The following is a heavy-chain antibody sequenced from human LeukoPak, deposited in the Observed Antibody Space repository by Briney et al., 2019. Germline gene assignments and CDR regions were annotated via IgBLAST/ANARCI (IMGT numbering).Heavy chain of an antibody. Sequence: GASVKVSCKASGYTFTSYGISWVRQAPGQGLEWMGWISAYNGNTNYAQKLQGRVTMTTDTSTSTAYMELRSLRSDDTAVYYCASTPYSSSGRATDGMDVWGQGTTVTVSS. CDR3: ASTPYSSSGRATDGMDV. CDR2: ISAYNGNT. CDR1: GYTFTSYG. D-gene: IGHD6-13*01. J-gene: IGHJ6*02. V-gene: IGHV1-18*01.